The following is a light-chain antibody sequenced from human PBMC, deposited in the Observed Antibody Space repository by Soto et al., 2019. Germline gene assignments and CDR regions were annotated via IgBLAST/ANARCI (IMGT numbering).Light chain of an antibody. CDR1: SSDIGAYDY. J-gene: IGLJ2*01. CDR3: SSYAGSSTSV. CDR2: EVT. Sequence: QSALTQPPSASGSPGQSVTISCTGTSSDIGAYDYVSWYQQHPGKAPKLMIYEVTKRPSGVPDRFSGSKSGNTASLTVSGLLAEDEADYYCSSYAGSSTSVFGGGTQLTVL. V-gene: IGLV2-8*01.